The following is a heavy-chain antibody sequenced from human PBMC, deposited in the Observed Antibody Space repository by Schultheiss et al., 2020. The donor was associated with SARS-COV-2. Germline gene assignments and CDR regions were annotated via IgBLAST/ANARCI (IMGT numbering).Heavy chain of an antibody. CDR1: GDSVSSNSAA. V-gene: IGHV6-1*01. Sequence: SQTLSLTCAISGDSVSSNSAAWNWIRQSPSRGLEWLGRTYYRSKWYNDYAVSVKSRITINPDTSKNQFSLQLNSVTPEDTAVYYCARERRIVTDTPPYHYHMDAWGKGTTVTVSS. CDR3: ARERRIVTDTPPYHYHMDA. D-gene: IGHD1-26*01. J-gene: IGHJ6*03. CDR2: TYYRSKWYN.